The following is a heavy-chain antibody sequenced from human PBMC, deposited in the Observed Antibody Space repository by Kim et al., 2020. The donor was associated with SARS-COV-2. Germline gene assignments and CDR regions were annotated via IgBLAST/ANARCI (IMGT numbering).Heavy chain of an antibody. CDR2: IGSGGATT. J-gene: IGHJ4*02. CDR1: GFTFSSSA. CDR3: AKWTSISTRYFDY. D-gene: IGHD6-6*01. V-gene: IGHV3-23*01. Sequence: GGSLRLSCAASGFTFSSSAMSWVRQAPGKGLEWVSTIGSGGATTYYVDSVKGRFTISRDNSKNTLYLQMNSLRAEDTAVYYCAKWTSISTRYFDYWGQGTLVTVSS.